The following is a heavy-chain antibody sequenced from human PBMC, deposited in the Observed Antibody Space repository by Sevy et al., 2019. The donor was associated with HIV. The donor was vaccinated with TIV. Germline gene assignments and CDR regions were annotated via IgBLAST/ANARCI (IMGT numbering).Heavy chain of an antibody. CDR1: GFTFDDYA. J-gene: IGHJ6*02. CDR2: ISWNSGSI. CDR3: AKDIRGLEMATIRYYYYGMDV. Sequence: GGSLRLSCAASGFTFDDYAMHWVRQAPGKGLEWVSGISWNSGSIDYADSVKGRFTISRDNAKNSLYLQMNSLRAEDTALYYCAKDIRGLEMATIRYYYYGMDVWGQGTTVTVSS. V-gene: IGHV3-9*01. D-gene: IGHD5-12*01.